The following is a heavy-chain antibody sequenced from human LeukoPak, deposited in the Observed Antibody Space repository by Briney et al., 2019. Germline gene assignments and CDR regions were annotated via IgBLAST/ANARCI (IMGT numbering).Heavy chain of an antibody. J-gene: IGHJ4*02. CDR2: IDGGAT. Sequence: GGSLRLSCAASGFISSSALMSWGRQTPGKGLEWVALIDGGATYYATPVKGRFTISRDDSQDRLYLQMNRLTTDDTGIYYCLAAWRSETYAFDHWGQGTLVTVSS. D-gene: IGHD3-16*01. CDR3: LAAWRSETYAFDH. V-gene: IGHV3-15*01. CDR1: GFISSSAL.